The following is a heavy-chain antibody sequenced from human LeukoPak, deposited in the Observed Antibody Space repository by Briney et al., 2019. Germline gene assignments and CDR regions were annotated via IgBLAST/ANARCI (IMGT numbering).Heavy chain of an antibody. J-gene: IGHJ6*02. CDR2: IKSKTDGGTT. V-gene: IGHV3-15*01. CDR1: GFTFSNAW. D-gene: IGHD2-2*01. Sequence: PGGSLRLSCAASGFTFSNAWMSWVRQAPGKGLEWVGRIKSKTDGGTTDYAAPVKGRFTISRDDSKNTLYLQMNSLKTEDTAVYYCTTKAPDIVVVPAATYYYYYGMDVWGQGTTVTVSS. CDR3: TTKAPDIVVVPAATYYYYYGMDV.